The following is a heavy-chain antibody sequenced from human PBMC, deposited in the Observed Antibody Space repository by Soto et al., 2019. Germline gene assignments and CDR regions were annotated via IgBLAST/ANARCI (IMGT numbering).Heavy chain of an antibody. Sequence: PVGSLRLSCAASGFSLSTYWMVWVRQVPVKGLVFVSRINSDGSDTTYADSVKGRFTISRDNAKNTVYLQANSLTAEDTAMYYCARDPPNTIPIDCWGQATLVTVS. J-gene: IGHJ4*02. D-gene: IGHD3-9*01. CDR2: INSDGSDT. CDR3: ARDPPNTIPIDC. V-gene: IGHV3-74*01. CDR1: GFSLSTYW.